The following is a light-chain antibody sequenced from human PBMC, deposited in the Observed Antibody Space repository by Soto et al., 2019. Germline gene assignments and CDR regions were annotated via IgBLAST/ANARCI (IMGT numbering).Light chain of an antibody. CDR3: MQGTHWQWT. CDR2: KVS. Sequence: DVVMTQSPLSLPVTLGQPASISCRSSQSLVYSDGNTYLSWFQQRPGQSPRRLIYKVSNRDSGVPDRFSGSGSVTDFTLKISRVEAEDVGVYYCMQGTHWQWTFGQGTKVEIK. J-gene: IGKJ1*01. V-gene: IGKV2-30*01. CDR1: QSLVYSDGNTY.